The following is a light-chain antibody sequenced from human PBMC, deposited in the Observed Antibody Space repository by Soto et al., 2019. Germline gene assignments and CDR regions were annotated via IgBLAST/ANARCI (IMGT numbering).Light chain of an antibody. Sequence: IILSQSPATLSLSPGERATLSCRASQSVGDYLAWYQQKPGQAPRLLMYDVAKRATGTPARFSGSGSGTDFTLTISSLEPEDFAVYYCQQRSKLPRTFGGGTKVDVK. CDR1: QSVGDY. J-gene: IGKJ4*01. CDR2: DVA. CDR3: QQRSKLPRT. V-gene: IGKV3-11*01.